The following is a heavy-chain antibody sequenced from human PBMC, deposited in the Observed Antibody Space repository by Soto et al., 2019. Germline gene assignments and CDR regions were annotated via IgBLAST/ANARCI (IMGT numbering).Heavy chain of an antibody. D-gene: IGHD3-3*01. J-gene: IGHJ6*02. CDR1: GFTFSSYA. CDR2: ISGGGGST. CDR3: AKDREIFGVVIYYYYGMDV. V-gene: IGHV3-23*01. Sequence: LRLSCAASGFTFSSYAMNWVRQAPGKGLDWVSTISGGGGSTHYTDSVKGRFTVSRDNSKNTLYLQMNSLRAEDTAVYYCAKDREIFGVVIYYYYGMDVCGQGTTVNVS.